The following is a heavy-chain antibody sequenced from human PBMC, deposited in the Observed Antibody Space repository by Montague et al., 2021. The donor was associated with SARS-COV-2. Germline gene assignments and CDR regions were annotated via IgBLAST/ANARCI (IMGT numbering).Heavy chain of an antibody. Sequence: SETLSLTCSVSGSSFSSGDSYWGWLRQAPGKGLEWIGDLHYAGSAYYNPSLRSRVTISADTSKNQFSQKLNSVTAADTAVYYCVATYNGNWYYFDYWGQGTLVTVSS. J-gene: IGHJ4*02. CDR3: VATYNGNWYYFDY. V-gene: IGHV4-39*01. CDR2: LHYAGSA. CDR1: GSSFSSGDSY. D-gene: IGHD6-13*01.